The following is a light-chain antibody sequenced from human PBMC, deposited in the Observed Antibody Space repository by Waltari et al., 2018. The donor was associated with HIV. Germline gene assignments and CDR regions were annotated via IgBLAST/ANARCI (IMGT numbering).Light chain of an antibody. CDR1: KLGAKY. CDR2: EDV. J-gene: IGLJ2*01. Sequence: SYELTQPPSVSVSPGQTAIVTCSGDKLGAKYASWYQQRPGQSPVLVIYEDVKRPSGIPERFSGSNSGNTATLTISGTQAMDESDYYCQAWDSHNVIFGGGTKLTVL. CDR3: QAWDSHNVI. V-gene: IGLV3-1*01.